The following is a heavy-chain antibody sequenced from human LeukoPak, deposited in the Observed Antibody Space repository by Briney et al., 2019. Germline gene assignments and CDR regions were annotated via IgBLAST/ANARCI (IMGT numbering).Heavy chain of an antibody. D-gene: IGHD3-22*01. Sequence: PGGSLKLSCAASGFTFSNYAVHWVRQAPGKGLEWVAVISYDGSNKCYADSVKGRFTISRDNSKNTLYLQMNSLRAEDTAVYYCGKDNYYDSSGPSDYWGQGTLVTVSS. CDR1: GFTFSNYA. CDR3: GKDNYYDSSGPSDY. CDR2: ISYDGSNK. J-gene: IGHJ4*02. V-gene: IGHV3-30-3*01.